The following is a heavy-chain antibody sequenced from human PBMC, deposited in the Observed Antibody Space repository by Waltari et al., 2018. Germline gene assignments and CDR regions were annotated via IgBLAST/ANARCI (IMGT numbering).Heavy chain of an antibody. CDR1: GGTFSSYA. D-gene: IGHD3-16*01. Sequence: QVQLVQSGAEVKKPGSSVKVSCKASGGTFSSYAISWVRQAPGQGLEWMGRISPIVGTANYAQKFQGRVTITADKSTGTAYMELSSLRSEDTAVYYCARVGVRYYFDYWGQGTLVTVSS. CDR3: ARVGVRYYFDY. CDR2: ISPIVGTA. J-gene: IGHJ4*02. V-gene: IGHV1-69*04.